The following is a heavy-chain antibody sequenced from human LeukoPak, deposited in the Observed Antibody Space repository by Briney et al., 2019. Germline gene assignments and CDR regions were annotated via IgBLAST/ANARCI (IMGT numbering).Heavy chain of an antibody. J-gene: IGHJ5*02. Sequence: SETQSLXCTVSGGSISSGSYYWSWIRQPAGKGLEWIGRIYTSGSTNYNPSLKSRVTISVDTSKNQFSLKLSSVTAADTAVYYCARDSSSWFTSWGNWFDPWGQGTLVTVSS. CDR3: ARDSSSWFTSWGNWFDP. CDR2: IYTSGST. D-gene: IGHD6-13*01. CDR1: GGSISSGSYY. V-gene: IGHV4-61*02.